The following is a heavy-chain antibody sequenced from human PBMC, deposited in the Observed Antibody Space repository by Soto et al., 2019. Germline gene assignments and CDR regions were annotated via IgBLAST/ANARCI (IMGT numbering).Heavy chain of an antibody. V-gene: IGHV1-18*01. Sequence: GASVKVSCKTSGYAFTSYGISWVRQAPGQGLEWMGWISAYNCNTNYAQKAQGRVTMTTDTSTSTAYMELRSLKSDDTAVYYCARDVSRSSWYYFDYWGQGTPVTVSS. D-gene: IGHD6-13*01. CDR3: ARDVSRSSWYYFDY. CDR2: ISAYNCNT. CDR1: GYAFTSYG. J-gene: IGHJ4*02.